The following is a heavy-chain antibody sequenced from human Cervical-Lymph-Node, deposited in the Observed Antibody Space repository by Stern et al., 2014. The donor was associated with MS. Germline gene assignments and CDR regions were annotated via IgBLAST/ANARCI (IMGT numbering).Heavy chain of an antibody. Sequence: EVQLVESGGGLVKPGGSLRLSCAASGFTFSSYSMHWVRQAPGKGLVWVASISSGGSYICYADPLKGRFTISRANAKNSLYLQMNSLRAEDTAVYYCARGRGGNYRYYFDYWGQGTLVTVSS. CDR3: ARGRGGNYRYYFDY. CDR1: GFTFSSYS. J-gene: IGHJ4*02. D-gene: IGHD4-23*01. V-gene: IGHV3-21*02. CDR2: ISSGGSYI.